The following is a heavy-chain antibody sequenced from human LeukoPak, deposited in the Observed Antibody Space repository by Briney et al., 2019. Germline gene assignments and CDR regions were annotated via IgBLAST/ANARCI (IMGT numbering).Heavy chain of an antibody. D-gene: IGHD6-19*01. Sequence: GTLSLTCTVSGGSISSSNWWSWVRQPPGKGLEWVSAISGSGGSTYYADSVKGRFTISRDNSKNTLYLQMNSLRAEDTAVYYCAKEPIAVAGTRPYFDYWGQGTLVTVSS. CDR2: ISGSGGST. CDR3: AKEPIAVAGTRPYFDY. J-gene: IGHJ4*02. V-gene: IGHV3-23*01. CDR1: GGSISSSN.